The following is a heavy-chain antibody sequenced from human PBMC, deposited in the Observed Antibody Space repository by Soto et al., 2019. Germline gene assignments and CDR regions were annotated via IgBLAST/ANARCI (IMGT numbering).Heavy chain of an antibody. Sequence: QITLKESGPTLVKPTQTLTLTCTFSGFSLSTSGVGVGWIRQPPGKALEWLALIYWDDDKRYSPSLKSRLTIPKDTSKNQVVLTMTHMDPVDTATYSCAHRPAFLSWFDPWGQGTLVTVSS. V-gene: IGHV2-5*02. D-gene: IGHD6-25*01. CDR1: GFSLSTSGVG. J-gene: IGHJ5*02. CDR3: AHRPAFLSWFDP. CDR2: IYWDDDK.